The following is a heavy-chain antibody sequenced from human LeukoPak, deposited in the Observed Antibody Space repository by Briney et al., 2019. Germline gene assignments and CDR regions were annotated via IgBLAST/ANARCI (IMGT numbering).Heavy chain of an antibody. CDR3: AKLDYYDSSGYSD. D-gene: IGHD3-22*01. J-gene: IGHJ4*02. CDR2: ISGSGGST. CDR1: GFTFSGYA. V-gene: IGHV3-23*01. Sequence: PGGSLRLSCAASGFTFSGYAMSWVRQAPGKGLEWVSAISGSGGSTYYADSVKGRFTISRDNSKNTLYLQMNSLRAEDTAVYYCAKLDYYDSSGYSDWGQGTLVTVSS.